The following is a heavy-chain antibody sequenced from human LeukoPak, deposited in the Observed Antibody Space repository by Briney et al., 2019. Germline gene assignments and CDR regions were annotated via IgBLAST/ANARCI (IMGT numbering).Heavy chain of an antibody. D-gene: IGHD3-10*01. CDR3: ARCGSGSYYYYYYMDV. CDR2: IYYSGST. J-gene: IGHJ6*03. V-gene: IGHV4-61*05. CDR1: GGSISSSSYY. Sequence: SETLSLTCTVSGGSISSSSYYWGWIRQPPGKGLEWIGYIYYSGSTNYNPSLKSRVTISVDTSKNQFSLKLSSVTAADTAVYYCARCGSGSYYYYYYMDVWGKGTTVTISS.